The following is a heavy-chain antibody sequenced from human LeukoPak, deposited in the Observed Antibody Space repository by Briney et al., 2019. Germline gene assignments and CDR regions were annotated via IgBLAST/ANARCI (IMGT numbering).Heavy chain of an antibody. CDR3: ARDGANPRSYYFNY. CDR2: IIPILGIA. Sequence: GASVKVSCKASGGTFSSYAISWVRQAPGQGLEWMGRIIPILGIANYAQKFQGRVTITADKSTGTAYMELSSLRSEDTAVYYCARDGANPRSYYFNYWGQGTLVAVSS. V-gene: IGHV1-69*04. J-gene: IGHJ4*02. CDR1: GGTFSSYA.